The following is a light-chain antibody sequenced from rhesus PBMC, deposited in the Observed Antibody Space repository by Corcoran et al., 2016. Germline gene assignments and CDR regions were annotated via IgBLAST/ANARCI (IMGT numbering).Light chain of an antibody. Sequence: DIQMTQSPSSLSASVGDRVTITCRASENVYNYLNWYQQKPGKAPKILIYKASTLQSGVPSRFSGSGSWTDYTFTIRSLQPEDVATCYCPHGYGTPFTFGPGTKLDIK. CDR1: ENVYNY. CDR3: PHGYGTPFT. J-gene: IGKJ3*01. V-gene: IGKV1-74*01. CDR2: KAS.